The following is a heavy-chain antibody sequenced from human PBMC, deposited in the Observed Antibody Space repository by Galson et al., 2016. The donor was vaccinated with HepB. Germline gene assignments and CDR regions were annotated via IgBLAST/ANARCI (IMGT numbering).Heavy chain of an antibody. V-gene: IGHV3-7*03. D-gene: IGHD6-19*01. CDR3: AKYGDEAGWIFHH. CDR2: IKEDGSKT. Sequence: SLRLSCAASGFTLSRFWMNWVRQAPGKGLEWVASIKEDGSKTFYVDSVKGRFTMSRDNVEESVSLQMNSLRAENTAVYYCAKYGDEAGWIFHHWGQGTLVTVSS. J-gene: IGHJ1*01. CDR1: GFTLSRFW.